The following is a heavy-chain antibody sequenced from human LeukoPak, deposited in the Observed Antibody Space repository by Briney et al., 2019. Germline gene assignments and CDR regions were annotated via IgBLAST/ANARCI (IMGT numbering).Heavy chain of an antibody. V-gene: IGHV4-59*01. Sequence: SGPGLVKPSETLSLTCTVSGGSISSYYWSWIRQPPGKGLEWIGYIYYSGSTNYNPSLKSRVTISVDTSKNQFSLKLSSVTAADTAVYYCARDSSMITFGGVIDSYFDYWGQGTLVTVSS. CDR3: ARDSSMITFGGVIDSYFDY. D-gene: IGHD3-16*02. CDR1: GGSISSYY. CDR2: IYYSGST. J-gene: IGHJ4*02.